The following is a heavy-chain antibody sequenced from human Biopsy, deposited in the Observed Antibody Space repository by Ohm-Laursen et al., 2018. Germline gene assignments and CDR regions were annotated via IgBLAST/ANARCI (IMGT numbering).Heavy chain of an antibody. CDR2: ICYDGSNK. J-gene: IGHJ4*02. CDR1: GFTFSSHG. D-gene: IGHD2-8*01. Sequence: SLRLSCAAPGFTFSSHGMHWVRQAPGKGLEWVAAICYDGSNKNYADSVKGRFTISRGNSKNTLYLQMNSLRGEDTAVYYYAKCMTGGSNYYFHHCGQGTLVTVSS. CDR3: AKCMTGGSNYYFHH. V-gene: IGHV3-33*06.